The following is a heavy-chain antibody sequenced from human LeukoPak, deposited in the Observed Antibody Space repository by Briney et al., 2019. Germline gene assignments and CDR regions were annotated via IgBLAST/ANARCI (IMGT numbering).Heavy chain of an antibody. Sequence: SVKVSCKASGGTFSSYAISWVRQAPGQGLEWMGGIIPIFGTANYAQRFQGRVTITADESTSTASMEQSSLRSEDTAVYYCASGRITIFGGREDYYYMDVWGKGTTVTVSS. V-gene: IGHV1-69*13. J-gene: IGHJ6*03. CDR2: IIPIFGTA. CDR1: GGTFSSYA. D-gene: IGHD3-3*01. CDR3: ASGRITIFGGREDYYYMDV.